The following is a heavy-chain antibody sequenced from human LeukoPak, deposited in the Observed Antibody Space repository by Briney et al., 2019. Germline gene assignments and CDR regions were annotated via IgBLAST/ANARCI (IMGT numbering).Heavy chain of an antibody. Sequence: SETLSLTCAVYGGSFSGYYWSWIRQPPGKGLEWIGEINHSGSTNYNPSLKSRVTISVDTSKNQFSLWLSPVTAADTAVYYCASFGDVFDYWVQGTLVTVSS. CDR2: INHSGST. J-gene: IGHJ4*02. CDR3: ASFGDVFDY. D-gene: IGHD4-17*01. CDR1: GGSFSGYY. V-gene: IGHV4-34*01.